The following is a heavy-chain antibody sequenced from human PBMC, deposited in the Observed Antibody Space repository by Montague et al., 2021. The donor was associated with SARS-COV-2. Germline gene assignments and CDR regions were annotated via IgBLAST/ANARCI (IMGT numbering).Heavy chain of an antibody. Sequence: SETLSLTCTVSGGSISSSTYYWGWSRQPPGKGLEWIGSIYYSGTTYYNPSLKSRVTISVDTSKNQFSLKLSSVTAADTAVYYCGRQGGYCSGGSCYGPFDYWGQGTLVTVSS. CDR1: GGSISSSTYY. CDR3: GRQGGYCSGGSCYGPFDY. V-gene: IGHV4-39*01. CDR2: IYYSGTT. D-gene: IGHD2-15*01. J-gene: IGHJ4*02.